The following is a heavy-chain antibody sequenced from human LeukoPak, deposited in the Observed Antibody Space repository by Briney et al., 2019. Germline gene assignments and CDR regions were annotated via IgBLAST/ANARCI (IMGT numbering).Heavy chain of an antibody. Sequence: PGGSLRLSCAASGFTFSDYYMSWVRQAPGKGLEWVSYISSSGSTIHYADSVRGRFIISRDNAKKSLYLQMNSLRAEDTAVYYCARPGLPFYYYYMDVWGKGTTVIVSS. V-gene: IGHV3-11*04. CDR3: ARPGLPFYYYYMDV. D-gene: IGHD4-11*01. CDR2: ISSSGSTI. J-gene: IGHJ6*03. CDR1: GFTFSDYY.